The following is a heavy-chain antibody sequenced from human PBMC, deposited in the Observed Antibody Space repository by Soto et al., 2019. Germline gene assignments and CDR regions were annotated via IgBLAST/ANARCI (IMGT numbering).Heavy chain of an antibody. CDR2: IYSGGST. Sequence: EVQLVESGGGLIQPGGSLRLSCAASGFTVSSNYMSWVRQAPGKGLEWVSVIYSGGSTYYADSVKGRFTISRDNSKNTLYLQMNSLRVEDTAVYYCAREGIFGVVTPFDYWGQGTLVTVSS. V-gene: IGHV3-53*01. D-gene: IGHD3-3*01. CDR1: GFTVSSNY. CDR3: AREGIFGVVTPFDY. J-gene: IGHJ4*02.